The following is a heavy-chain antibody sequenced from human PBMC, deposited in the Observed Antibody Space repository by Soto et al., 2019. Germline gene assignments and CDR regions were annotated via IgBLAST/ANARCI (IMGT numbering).Heavy chain of an antibody. CDR2: TYYRCEWYN. D-gene: IGHD3-3*01. V-gene: IGHV6-1*01. CDR3: ARDIDLGY. J-gene: IGHJ4*02. Sequence: SQTLSLTCAISGDSVSSNSSGWNWIRQSPSRGLDWLGRTYYRCEWYNEYAVSVKSRITINTDKSRTQISLQLNSVTPEDTAVYYCARDIDLGYWGRGTQVNVSS. CDR1: GDSVSSNSSG.